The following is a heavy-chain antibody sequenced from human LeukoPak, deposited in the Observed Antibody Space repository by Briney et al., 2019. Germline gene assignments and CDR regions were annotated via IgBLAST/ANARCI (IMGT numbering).Heavy chain of an antibody. CDR2: ISGSGGGS. CDR3: ARAGTEDGYNIYFDH. D-gene: IGHD5-24*01. V-gene: IGHV3-23*01. J-gene: IGHJ4*02. CDR1: GFTFSAYA. Sequence: GGSLRLSCGVSGFTFSAYAMTWVRQALGKGLEWVSLISGSGGGSYYADSVKGRFTIFRDNAKNTLYLQMNSLRAEDTAVYYCARAGTEDGYNIYFDHWGQGTLVTVSS.